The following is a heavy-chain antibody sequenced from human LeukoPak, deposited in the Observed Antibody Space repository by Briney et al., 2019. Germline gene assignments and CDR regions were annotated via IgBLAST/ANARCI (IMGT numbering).Heavy chain of an antibody. CDR2: IVGSGGST. CDR1: GFTFSSYA. D-gene: IGHD6-19*01. V-gene: IGHV3-23*01. Sequence: GGSLRLSCVASGFTFSSYAMYWVRQAPGKGLEWVSGIVGSGGSTYYADSVKGRFTISRDNSKNTVYVQMNSLRAEDTAVYYCAKTTAGYSSGRYPGWPVDYWGQGTLVTVSP. CDR3: AKTTAGYSSGRYPGWPVDY. J-gene: IGHJ4*02.